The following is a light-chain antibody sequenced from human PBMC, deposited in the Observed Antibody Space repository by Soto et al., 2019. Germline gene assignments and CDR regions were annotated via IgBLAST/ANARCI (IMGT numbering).Light chain of an antibody. CDR3: QQRSNWPT. Sequence: EIVLTPSPGTLSLSPGERSTLSVRASQSVNSYLAWYQQRPGQAPSLLIYDASNRATGIPARFSGSGSGTDFTLTISSLEPEDFAVYYCQQRSNWPTFGQGTRLEIK. CDR2: DAS. V-gene: IGKV3-11*01. CDR1: QSVNSY. J-gene: IGKJ5*01.